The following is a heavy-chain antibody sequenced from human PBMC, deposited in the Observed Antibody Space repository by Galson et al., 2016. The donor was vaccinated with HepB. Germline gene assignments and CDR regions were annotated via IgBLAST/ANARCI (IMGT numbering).Heavy chain of an antibody. Sequence: SLRLSCAASAFSFSDYPMQWVRQAPGKGLEWVAFISSDGSNKYYTESVKGRFTIYRDNSKNTVFLKMSSLIAEDTAVYYYTRDHLGVVSPPYYYYGMDVWGQGTTVTVSS. CDR2: ISSDGSNK. CDR1: AFSFSDYP. CDR3: TRDHLGVVSPPYYYYGMDV. J-gene: IGHJ6*02. V-gene: IGHV3-30-3*01. D-gene: IGHD4-23*01.